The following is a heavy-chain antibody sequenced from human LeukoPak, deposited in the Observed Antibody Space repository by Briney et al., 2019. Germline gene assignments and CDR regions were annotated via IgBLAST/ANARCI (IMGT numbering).Heavy chain of an antibody. Sequence: ASVKVSCKASGYTFTSYGISWVRQAPGQGLEWMGLINPNSGGTNYAQEFQGRVTMTRDTSISTAYMELSRLRSDDTAVYYCAREAGGIMLGYWGQGTLVTVSS. CDR1: GYTFTSYG. V-gene: IGHV1-2*06. J-gene: IGHJ4*02. D-gene: IGHD3-10*01. CDR3: AREAGGIMLGY. CDR2: INPNSGGT.